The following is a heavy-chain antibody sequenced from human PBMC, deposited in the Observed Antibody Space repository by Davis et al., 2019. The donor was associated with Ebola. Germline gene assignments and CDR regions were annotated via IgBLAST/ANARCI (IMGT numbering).Heavy chain of an antibody. J-gene: IGHJ6*04. CDR3: ARDPGSSWYFMDV. CDR2: ISYDGSNK. D-gene: IGHD6-13*01. V-gene: IGHV3-30*04. CDR1: GFTFSSYA. Sequence: GGSLRLSCAASGFTFSSYAMHWIRQAPGKGLEWVAVISYDGSNKYYPDSVKGRFTISRDNSKNTLYLQMNSLRAEDTAVYYCARDPGSSWYFMDVWGKGTTVAVSS.